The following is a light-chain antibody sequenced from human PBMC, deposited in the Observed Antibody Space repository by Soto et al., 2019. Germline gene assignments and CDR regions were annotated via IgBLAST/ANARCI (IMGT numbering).Light chain of an antibody. J-gene: IGKJ4*01. CDR3: QHYDNLLLT. Sequence: DIQMTQSPSSLSASVGDRVTITCQASQDINTYLNWYQQKPGKAPNLLIYDAFKLETGVPSRFSGGGSGTDFTFTVNSLQPEDIATYFCQHYDNLLLTFGGGTKVEL. CDR1: QDINTY. CDR2: DAF. V-gene: IGKV1-33*01.